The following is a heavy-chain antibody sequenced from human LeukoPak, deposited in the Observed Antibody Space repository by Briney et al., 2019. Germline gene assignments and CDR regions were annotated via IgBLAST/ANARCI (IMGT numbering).Heavy chain of an antibody. J-gene: IGHJ6*02. CDR3: ATSTGGFGEPEKFYYYGMDV. CDR2: ITSSSSNI. D-gene: IGHD3-10*01. V-gene: IGHV3-48*02. CDR1: GFTFSSYY. Sequence: PGGALRLSCAASGFTFSSYYMNWVRQAPGKGLEWVSFITSSSSNIFYADSVKGRFTIPRDNAKNSLYLQMNSLRDEDTAVYYCATSTGGFGEPEKFYYYGMDVWGQGTTVTVSS.